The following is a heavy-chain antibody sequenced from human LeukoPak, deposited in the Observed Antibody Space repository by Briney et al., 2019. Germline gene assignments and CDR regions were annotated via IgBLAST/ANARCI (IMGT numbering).Heavy chain of an antibody. CDR1: GFTFSSYW. V-gene: IGHV3-7*01. Sequence: PGGSLRLSCAASGFTFSSYWMSWVRQAPGKGLEWVANIKQDGSEKYYVDSVKGRFTISRDNAKNSLYLQMNSLRAEDTAVYYCARSPRGTAIGWFDPWGQGTLVTVSS. D-gene: IGHD5-18*01. CDR2: IKQDGSEK. J-gene: IGHJ5*02. CDR3: ARSPRGTAIGWFDP.